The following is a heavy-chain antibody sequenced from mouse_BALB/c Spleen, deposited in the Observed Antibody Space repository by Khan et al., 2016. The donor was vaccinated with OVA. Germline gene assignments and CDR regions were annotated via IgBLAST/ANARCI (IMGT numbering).Heavy chain of an antibody. Sequence: QVQLKQSGPGLVAPSQSLSITCTVSGSSLTSYGVHWVRQPPGKGLEWLGVIWTGGSTNYNSALRSRLTINKDNSKSQVFLKMNNLQTDDTAMYCCARDLGSSHWYFDVWGAGTTVTVSS. CDR2: IWTGGST. D-gene: IGHD1-1*01. J-gene: IGHJ1*01. CDR3: ARDLGSSHWYFDV. V-gene: IGHV2-9*02. CDR1: GSSLTSYG.